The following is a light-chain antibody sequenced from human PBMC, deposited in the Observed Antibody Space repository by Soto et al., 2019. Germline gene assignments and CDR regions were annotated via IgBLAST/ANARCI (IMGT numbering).Light chain of an antibody. CDR1: QSISSK. CDR2: YAA. Sequence: DIQLTQSPSTLSSSVGDRVTITCRASQSISSKLAWYQQKPGKVAKSLIYYAASLGTGGPSRFIGGGAGTEDSLTTSSMQADDVVAEYCYQQNSNPSSFGEGTKVDIK. J-gene: IGKJ4*01. CDR3: YQQNSNPSS. V-gene: IGKV1-5*01.